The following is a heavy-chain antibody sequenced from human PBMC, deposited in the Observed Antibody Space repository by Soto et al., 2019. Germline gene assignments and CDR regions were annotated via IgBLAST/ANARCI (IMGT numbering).Heavy chain of an antibody. CDR2: INHSGST. CDR3: ARSRDYYDSSWYSSYYFDY. J-gene: IGHJ4*02. CDR1: VGSFSAYY. V-gene: IGHV4-34*01. Sequence: SETLSVTSAVYVGSFSAYYWSWIRQPPGKGLDWIGEINHSGSTNYNPSLKSRVTISVDTSKNQFSLKLSSLTAADTAVYYCARSRDYYDSSWYSSYYFDYWGQGTMVTVSS. D-gene: IGHD3-22*01.